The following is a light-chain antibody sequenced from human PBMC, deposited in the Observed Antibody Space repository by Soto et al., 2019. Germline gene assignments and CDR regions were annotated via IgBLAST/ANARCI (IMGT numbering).Light chain of an antibody. CDR1: SNDVGAYKY. CDR3: SSYTSTSTLAV. Sequence: QSALTQPASVSGSPGQSITISCTGTSNDVGAYKYVSWYQQNPGKAPKLMIYDVSNRPSGVSNRFSGSKSGNTASLPISGLQAEDEADYYCSSYTSTSTLAVFGGGTKVTVL. CDR2: DVS. J-gene: IGLJ2*01. V-gene: IGLV2-14*01.